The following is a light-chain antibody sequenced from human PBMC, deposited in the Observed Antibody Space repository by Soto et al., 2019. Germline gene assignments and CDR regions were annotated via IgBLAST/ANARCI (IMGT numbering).Light chain of an antibody. J-gene: IGLJ1*01. CDR1: SSDVGGYNY. Sequence: QSVLTQPRSVSGSPGQSVTISCTGTSSDVGGYNYVSWYQQHPGKAPKLMIYEVNKRPSGVPDRFSGSKAGNTASLTVFGLQAEDEADYYCSSYAGSDVFVFGTGTKVTVL. CDR3: SSYAGSDVFV. CDR2: EVN. V-gene: IGLV2-11*01.